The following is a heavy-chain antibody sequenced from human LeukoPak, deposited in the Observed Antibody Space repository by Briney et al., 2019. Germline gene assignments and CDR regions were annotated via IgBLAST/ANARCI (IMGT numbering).Heavy chain of an antibody. Sequence: GGSLRLSCAASGFTFSSYSMNWVRQAPGKGLEWVSAISGSGGSTYYADSVKGRFTISRDNSKNTLYLQMNSLRAEDTAVYYCAKELEDTAMVTGFFDYWGQGTLVTASS. D-gene: IGHD5-18*01. V-gene: IGHV3-23*01. CDR2: ISGSGGST. CDR1: GFTFSSYS. J-gene: IGHJ4*02. CDR3: AKELEDTAMVTGFFDY.